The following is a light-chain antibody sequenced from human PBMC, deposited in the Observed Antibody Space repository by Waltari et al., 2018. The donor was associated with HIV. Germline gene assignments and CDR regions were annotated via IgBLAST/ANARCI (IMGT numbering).Light chain of an antibody. CDR3: AAWDARLNEYL. J-gene: IGLJ1*01. CDR1: TSNVGSDV. CDR2: VDN. Sequence: QSVLTQPHSASWTPGQRVIISCSVSTSNVGSDVLTCYQQLPGTAPKLLIYVDNGRPSWVADRFSGSKSGASASLASSDLQSEDEAEYYCAAWDARLNEYLFGTGTKVTVL. V-gene: IGLV1-44*01.